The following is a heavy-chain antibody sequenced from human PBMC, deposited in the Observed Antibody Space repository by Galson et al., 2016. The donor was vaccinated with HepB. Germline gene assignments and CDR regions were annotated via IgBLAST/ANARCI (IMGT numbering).Heavy chain of an antibody. CDR1: GGSITTGNYY. J-gene: IGHJ5*02. CDR3: ARDGGPAGAGRFDP. CDR2: VYHSGHT. D-gene: IGHD3-16*01. Sequence: LSLTCTVSGGSITTGNYYWSWIRRLPGKGLEWIGYVYHSGHTNYNPSLKSRLDMLVDPSKNQFYLKLDSVTSADTAVYYCARDGGPAGAGRFDPWGQGTLVTVSS. V-gene: IGHV4-31*03.